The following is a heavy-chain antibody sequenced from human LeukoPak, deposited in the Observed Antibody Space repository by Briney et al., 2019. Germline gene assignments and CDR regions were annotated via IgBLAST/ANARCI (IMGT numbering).Heavy chain of an antibody. CDR3: AKVNSIVVVPAAILFDY. CDR1: GFTFSNYA. V-gene: IGHV3-30*07. J-gene: IGHJ4*02. Sequence: GRSLRLSCAASGFTFSNYAMHWVRQAPGKGLEWVAVISYDGSNKYYADSVKGRFTISRDNSKNTLYLQMNSLRAEDTAVYYCAKVNSIVVVPAAILFDYWGQGTLVTVSS. D-gene: IGHD2-2*01. CDR2: ISYDGSNK.